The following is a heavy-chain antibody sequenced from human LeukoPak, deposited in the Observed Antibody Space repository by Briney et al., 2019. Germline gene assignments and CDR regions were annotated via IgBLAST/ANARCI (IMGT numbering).Heavy chain of an antibody. V-gene: IGHV4-38-2*01. CDR2: IHHSAST. Sequence: PSHTLSLTCAVSVYSIRGVYYWGWIRPSPGPGLHWIGNIHHSASTYYNPSPKSRVPMSVETATNKFSLSLSSVTATDTAIYFCARPVRAGIESVGGWFDPWGQGSQVIVSS. CDR1: VYSIRGVYY. D-gene: IGHD3-16*01. J-gene: IGHJ5*02. CDR3: ARPVRAGIESVGGWFDP.